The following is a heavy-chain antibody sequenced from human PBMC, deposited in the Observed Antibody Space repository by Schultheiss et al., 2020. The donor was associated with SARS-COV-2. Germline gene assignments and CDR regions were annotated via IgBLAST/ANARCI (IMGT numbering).Heavy chain of an antibody. CDR1: GGSFSGYY. CDR2: MNHSGST. J-gene: IGHJ4*02. V-gene: IGHV4-34*01. CDR3: ARSLYGDYGVEDY. Sequence: SETLSLTCAVYGGSFSGYYWSWIRQPPGKGLEWIGEMNHSGSTNYNPSLKSRVTISVDTSKNQFSLKLSSVTAADTAVYYCARSLYGDYGVEDYWGQGTLVTVSS. D-gene: IGHD4-17*01.